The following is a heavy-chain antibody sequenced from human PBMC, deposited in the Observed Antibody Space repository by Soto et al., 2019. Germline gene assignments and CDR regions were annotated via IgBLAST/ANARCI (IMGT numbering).Heavy chain of an antibody. Sequence: GGSLRLSCAASGFTFSSYGMHWVRQAPGKGLEWVAVISYDGSNKYYADSVKGRFTISRDNSKNTLYLQMNSLRAEDTAVYYCAKATKYSSSWRDYYYGMDVWGQGTTVTVSS. CDR3: AKATKYSSSWRDYYYGMDV. CDR2: ISYDGSNK. J-gene: IGHJ6*02. D-gene: IGHD6-13*01. CDR1: GFTFSSYG. V-gene: IGHV3-30*18.